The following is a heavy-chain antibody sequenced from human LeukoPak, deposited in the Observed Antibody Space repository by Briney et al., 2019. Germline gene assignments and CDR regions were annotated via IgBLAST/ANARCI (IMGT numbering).Heavy chain of an antibody. V-gene: IGHV3-23*01. CDR3: AKDPGYCSGGSCYLGRYGMDV. J-gene: IGHJ6*02. D-gene: IGHD2-15*01. Sequence: GASLRLSCAASGFTFSSYAMSWVRQAPGKGLEWVSAISGSGGSTYYADSAKGRFTISRDNPKNTLYLQMNSLRAEDTAVYYCAKDPGYCSGGSCYLGRYGMDVWGQGTTVTASS. CDR2: ISGSGGST. CDR1: GFTFSSYA.